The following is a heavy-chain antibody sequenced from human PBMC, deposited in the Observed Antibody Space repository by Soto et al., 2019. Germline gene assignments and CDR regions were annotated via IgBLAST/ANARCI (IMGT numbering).Heavy chain of an antibody. Sequence: GGSLRLSCAASGVTFSSYAMSWVRQAPGKGLEWVSAISGSGGSTYYADSVKGRFTISRDNSKNTLYLQMNSLRAEDTAVYYCAKDGGVGKWHHNYYFDYWGQGTLVTVSS. CDR1: GVTFSSYA. CDR3: AKDGGVGKWHHNYYFDY. V-gene: IGHV3-23*01. CDR2: ISGSGGST. J-gene: IGHJ4*02. D-gene: IGHD1-1*01.